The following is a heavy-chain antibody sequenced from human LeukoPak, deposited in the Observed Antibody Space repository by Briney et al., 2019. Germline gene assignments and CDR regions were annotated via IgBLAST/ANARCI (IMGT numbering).Heavy chain of an antibody. V-gene: IGHV1-69*01. Sequence: SVKVSCKDSGGTFSSYAISWVRQAPGQGLEWMGGIIPIFGTANYAQKFQGRVTITADESTSTAYMELSSLRSDDTAVYYCARDHEYSSSWVFDYWGQGTLVTVSS. J-gene: IGHJ4*02. CDR1: GGTFSSYA. CDR2: IIPIFGTA. D-gene: IGHD6-13*01. CDR3: ARDHEYSSSWVFDY.